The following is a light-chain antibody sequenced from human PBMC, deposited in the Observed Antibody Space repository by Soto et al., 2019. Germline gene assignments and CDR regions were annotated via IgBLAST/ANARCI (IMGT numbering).Light chain of an antibody. CDR2: AAS. Sequence: DIQMTQSPSFVSASVGDRVTITCRASQAVSTWLAWYQQKPGDAPKLLIYAASTLQSGVPSRFSGSGSGTDFPLTIRSLQPEDLATYYCQQANSFPRTFGGGPKGEIK. J-gene: IGKJ4*01. CDR1: QAVSTW. V-gene: IGKV1-12*01. CDR3: QQANSFPRT.